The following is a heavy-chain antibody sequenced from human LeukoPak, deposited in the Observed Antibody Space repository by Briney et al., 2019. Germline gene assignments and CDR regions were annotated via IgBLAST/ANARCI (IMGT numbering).Heavy chain of an antibody. Sequence: GGSLRLSCAASGFTFSSYSMNWVRQAPGKWLEWVSSITSNSSYIYYADSVKGRFTISRDNAKNSLYLQMNSLRAEDTAVYYCAREGLWFGELGHFFDYWGQETLVTVST. D-gene: IGHD3-10*01. CDR3: AREGLWFGELGHFFDY. V-gene: IGHV3-21*01. CDR1: GFTFSSYS. CDR2: ITSNSSYI. J-gene: IGHJ4*02.